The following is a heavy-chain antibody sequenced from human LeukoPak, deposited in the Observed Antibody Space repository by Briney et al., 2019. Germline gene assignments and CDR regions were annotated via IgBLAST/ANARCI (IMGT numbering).Heavy chain of an antibody. CDR2: SRDKSEGYTT. Sequence: GSLRLSCAASGFTFSDHYMDWVRQTPGKGLEWVGRSRDKSEGYTTEYAASMKGRYTISRDDSENSVYLEMNNLKIEDTAVYYCARDRAYYFDGTYYYYIDVWGKGTTVTVSS. J-gene: IGHJ6*03. CDR3: ARDRAYYFDGTYYYYIDV. CDR1: GFTFSDHY. V-gene: IGHV3-72*01. D-gene: IGHD3-9*01.